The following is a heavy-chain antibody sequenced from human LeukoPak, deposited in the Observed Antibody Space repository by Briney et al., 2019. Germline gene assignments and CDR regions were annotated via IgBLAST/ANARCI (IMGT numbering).Heavy chain of an antibody. CDR1: GCTFSSYD. D-gene: IGHD7-27*01. V-gene: IGHV3-23*01. CDR2: ISGSGDST. CDR3: AKVKAELGLFTFDY. Sequence: GGSLRLSCAASGCTFSSYDMSWVRQAPGKGLEWVSAISGSGDSTFYAGSVKGRFTISRDNSKNTLYLQMNSLRAEDTAVYYCAKVKAELGLFTFDYWGQGTLVTVSS. J-gene: IGHJ4*02.